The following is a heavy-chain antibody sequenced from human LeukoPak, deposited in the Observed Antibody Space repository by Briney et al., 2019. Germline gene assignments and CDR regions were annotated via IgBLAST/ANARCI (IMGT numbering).Heavy chain of an antibody. CDR1: GYTFTSYG. D-gene: IGHD3-3*01. V-gene: IGHV1-18*01. Sequence: ASVKVSCKASGYTFTSYGISWVRQAPGQGLEWVGWISAYNGNTNYAQKLQGRVTMTTDTSTSTAYMELRSLRSDDAAVYYCARDAYYDFWSGYLDQFDYWGQGTLVTVSS. J-gene: IGHJ4*02. CDR3: ARDAYYDFWSGYLDQFDY. CDR2: ISAYNGNT.